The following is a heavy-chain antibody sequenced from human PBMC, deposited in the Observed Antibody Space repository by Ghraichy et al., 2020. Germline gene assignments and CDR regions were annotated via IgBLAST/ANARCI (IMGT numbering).Heavy chain of an antibody. CDR3: AKDIEVGATTSYFDY. D-gene: IGHD1-26*01. Sequence: GGSLRLSCAASGFTFDDYTMHWVRQAPGKGLEWVSLISWDGGSTYYADSVKGRFTISRDNSKNSLYLQMNSLRTEDTALYYCAKDIEVGATTSYFDYWGQGTLVTVSS. J-gene: IGHJ4*02. CDR1: GFTFDDYT. CDR2: ISWDGGST. V-gene: IGHV3-43*01.